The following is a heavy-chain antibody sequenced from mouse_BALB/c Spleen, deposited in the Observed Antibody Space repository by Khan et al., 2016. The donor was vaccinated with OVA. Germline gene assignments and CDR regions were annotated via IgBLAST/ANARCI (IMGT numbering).Heavy chain of an antibody. V-gene: IGHV1-7*01. Sequence: QVQLQQSGAELAKPGASVKMSCKASGFTFTSYWMHWVKQRPGQGLEWIGFINPSTGYTDYNQKFKDKATLTADKSSSTAYIQLSSLTSEDSAVYYSARRGDYYGYYFDYWGQGTTLTVSA. CDR3: ARRGDYYGYYFDY. J-gene: IGHJ2*01. CDR1: GFTFTSYW. D-gene: IGHD1-1*01. CDR2: INPSTGYT.